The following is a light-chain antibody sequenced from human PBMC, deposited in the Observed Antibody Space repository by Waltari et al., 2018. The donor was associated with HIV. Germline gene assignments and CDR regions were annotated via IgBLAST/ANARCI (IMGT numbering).Light chain of an antibody. CDR2: NSN. V-gene: IGLV1-44*01. J-gene: IGLJ3*02. CDR3: ATWDHELDSWV. Sequence: QSVLTKPPSAPGTPGQRIILPCSGSRSNIGSDAVYWYQQFPGTAPNLLIFNSNQRPSGVPDRFSASKSGTSASLAISGLQSDDEADYYCATWDHELDSWVFGGGTKLTVL. CDR1: RSNIGSDA.